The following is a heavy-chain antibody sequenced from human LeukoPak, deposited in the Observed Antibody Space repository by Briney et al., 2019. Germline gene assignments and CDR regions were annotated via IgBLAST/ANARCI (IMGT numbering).Heavy chain of an antibody. CDR1: GGTFSSYA. CDR3: ARDGAIVVVPAAIRGFYMDV. Sequence: GASVKVSCKSSGGTFSSYAISWVRQAPGQGLEWMGGIIPIFGTANYAQKFQVRVTITADESTSTAYMELSSLRSEDTAVYYCARDGAIVVVPAAIRGFYMDVWGKGTTVTVSS. D-gene: IGHD2-2*02. J-gene: IGHJ6*04. CDR2: IIPIFGTA. V-gene: IGHV1-69*13.